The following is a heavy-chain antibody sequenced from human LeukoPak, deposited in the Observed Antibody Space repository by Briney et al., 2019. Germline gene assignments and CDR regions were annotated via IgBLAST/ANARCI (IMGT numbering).Heavy chain of an antibody. Sequence: PGRSLRLSCAASGFTFSSYGMHWVRQAPGKGLEWVTVISFDASNKYYADSVKGRFTISRDNSKNTLYLQMNSLRAEDTAVYYCANDVGPFGSGSYVEGFDYWGQGTLVTVSS. CDR3: ANDVGPFGSGSYVEGFDY. V-gene: IGHV3-30*18. CDR2: ISFDASNK. J-gene: IGHJ4*02. D-gene: IGHD3-10*01. CDR1: GFTFSSYG.